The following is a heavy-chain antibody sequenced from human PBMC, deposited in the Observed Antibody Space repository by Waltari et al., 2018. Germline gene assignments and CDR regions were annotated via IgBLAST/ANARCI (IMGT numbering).Heavy chain of an antibody. J-gene: IGHJ4*02. Sequence: QVQLVESGGGVVQPGRSLRLPCAASGFTFSSYAMTWVRQAPGKGLEWVAVISYDGSNKYYADSVKGRFTISRDNSKNTLYLQMNSLRAEDTAVYYCARDGIQGGFDYWGQGTLVTVSS. D-gene: IGHD3-10*01. CDR1: GFTFSSYA. V-gene: IGHV3-30-3*01. CDR3: ARDGIQGGFDY. CDR2: ISYDGSNK.